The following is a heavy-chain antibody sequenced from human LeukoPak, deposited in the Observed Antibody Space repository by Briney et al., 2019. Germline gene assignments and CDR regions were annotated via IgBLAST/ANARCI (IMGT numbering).Heavy chain of an antibody. CDR3: AKKNSYGSGAGDPLDV. J-gene: IGHJ3*01. CDR2: ISHDGSLK. D-gene: IGHD3-10*01. V-gene: IGHV3-30*18. CDR1: GFSFSNFG. Sequence: GRSLRLSCAASGFSFSNFGMHWVRQAPGKGLGWVAIISHDGSLKYFLDSVKGRFTISRDNSKNTLYLQMDSLRADDTAVYYCAKKNSYGSGAGDPLDVWGHGTLVTVSS.